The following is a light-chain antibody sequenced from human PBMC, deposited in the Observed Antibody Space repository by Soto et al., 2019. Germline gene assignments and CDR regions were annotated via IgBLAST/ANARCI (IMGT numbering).Light chain of an antibody. CDR1: HTISSSY. J-gene: IGKJ1*01. CDR2: GIS. CDR3: QQYVNSSPRT. V-gene: IGKV3-20*01. Sequence: EIVLTQSPGTLSLSPGERATLSCRSSHTISSSYLAWYQQKPGQAPRLLMYGISRRATGIPDRFSGSGSGSDFTLTSTRLEPEDFAVYYCQQYVNSSPRTCGQGTKVEIK.